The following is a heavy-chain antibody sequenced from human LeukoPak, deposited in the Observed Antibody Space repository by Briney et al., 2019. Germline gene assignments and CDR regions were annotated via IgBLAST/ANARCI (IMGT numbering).Heavy chain of an antibody. CDR2: ISGSSSPI. J-gene: IGHJ6*03. D-gene: IGHD2-15*01. CDR1: GFTFSSYS. Sequence: GGSLRLSCAASGFTFSSYSMNWVRQAPGKGLEWLSYISGSSSPIYYADSVKGRFTISRGNAKSSLYLQLNSLRAEDTAVYYCARDGHCTSSSCLGYYMDVWGKGTTVTVSS. CDR3: ARDGHCTSSSCLGYYMDV. V-gene: IGHV3-48*01.